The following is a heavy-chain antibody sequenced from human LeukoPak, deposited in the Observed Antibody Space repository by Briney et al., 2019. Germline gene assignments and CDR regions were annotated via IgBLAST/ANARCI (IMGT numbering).Heavy chain of an antibody. J-gene: IGHJ4*02. CDR1: QYAFTDYA. CDR3: ARDYSSGWSFDY. Sequence: ASVKVSCKAPQYAFTDYAVHWVREAPGQRLEWMGWINAGNGNTKYSQNFQGRVTIIRDTSASTAYMELSSLRSEDTAVYYCARDYSSGWSFDYWGQGILVTVSS. CDR2: INAGNGNT. V-gene: IGHV1-3*01. D-gene: IGHD6-19*01.